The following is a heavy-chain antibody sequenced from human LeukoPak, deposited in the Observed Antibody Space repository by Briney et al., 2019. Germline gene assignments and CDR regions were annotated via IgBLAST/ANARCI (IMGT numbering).Heavy chain of an antibody. CDR3: ASRSSYFDY. J-gene: IGHJ4*02. V-gene: IGHV4-38-2*01. CDR1: GYSISSGYY. Sequence: SETLSLTCAVSGYSISSGYYWGWIRQPPGKGLEWIGSIYHSGSTYYNPSLKIRVTISVDTSKNQFSLKLSSVTAADTAVYYCASRSSYFDYWGQGTLVTVSS. CDR2: IYHSGST.